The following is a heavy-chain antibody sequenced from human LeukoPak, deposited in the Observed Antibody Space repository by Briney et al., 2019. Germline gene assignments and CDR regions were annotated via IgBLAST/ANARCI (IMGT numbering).Heavy chain of an antibody. D-gene: IGHD5-18*01. CDR1: GASISSSTNY. Sequence: SETLSLTCTVSGASISSSTNYWGWIRQSPGKGLEWIGNIYYSGSTYYNPSLKSRVTISVDTSKNQFFLKLSSVTAADTAVYYCARRGRSGYNYGALDYWGQGTLVTVSS. J-gene: IGHJ4*02. CDR3: ARRGRSGYNYGALDY. CDR2: IYYSGST. V-gene: IGHV4-39*01.